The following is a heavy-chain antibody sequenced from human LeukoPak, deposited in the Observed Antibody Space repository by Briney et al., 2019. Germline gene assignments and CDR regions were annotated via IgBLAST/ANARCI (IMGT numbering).Heavy chain of an antibody. CDR2: MSYAGDKR. CDR1: GFTYSVYS. Sequence: PGGSLRLSCAASGFTYSVYSMNWVRQAPGKELQWVALMSYAGDKRYYADSVKGRFTISRDNSKNTLYLQMSSLRPEDTAVYYCARKNGAYWYLDLWGRGTLVTVSS. D-gene: IGHD1-26*01. CDR3: ARKNGAYWYLDL. V-gene: IGHV3-30-3*01. J-gene: IGHJ2*01.